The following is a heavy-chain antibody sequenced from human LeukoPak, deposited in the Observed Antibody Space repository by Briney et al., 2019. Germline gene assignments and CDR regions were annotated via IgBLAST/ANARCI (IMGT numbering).Heavy chain of an antibody. D-gene: IGHD6-13*01. CDR1: GYTFTSYG. J-gene: IGHJ5*02. Sequence: ASVKVSCKASGYTFTSYGISWLRQAPGQGLEWMGWISAYNGNTNYAHNFRGRVTMTTDTSTTTAYMELRSLRSDDTAVYYRARDDRTGSWSWFDPWGQGTLVIVSS. CDR2: ISAYNGNT. V-gene: IGHV1-18*01. CDR3: ARDDRTGSWSWFDP.